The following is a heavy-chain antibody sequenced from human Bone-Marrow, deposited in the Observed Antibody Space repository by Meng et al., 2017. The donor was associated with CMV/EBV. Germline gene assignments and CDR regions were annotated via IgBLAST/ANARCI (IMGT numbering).Heavy chain of an antibody. Sequence: SVKVFCKASGGTFSSYAISWVRQAPGQGLEWMGGIIPIFGTANYAQKFQGRVTITTDESTSTAYMELSSLRSEDTAVYYCARVRRVRYFDLDYYYGMDVWGQGTTVTVSS. D-gene: IGHD3-9*01. V-gene: IGHV1-69*05. CDR1: GGTFSSYA. CDR2: IIPIFGTA. CDR3: ARVRRVRYFDLDYYYGMDV. J-gene: IGHJ6*02.